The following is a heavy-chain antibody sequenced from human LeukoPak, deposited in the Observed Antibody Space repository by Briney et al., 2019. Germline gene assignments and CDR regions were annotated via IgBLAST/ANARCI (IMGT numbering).Heavy chain of an antibody. J-gene: IGHJ4*02. D-gene: IGHD5-12*01. CDR3: AYGYSGYDFSY. V-gene: IGHV3-21*01. Sequence: GGSLRLSCAASGFTFSNYKMNWVRQAPGKGLEWVSSISSTSTYINYADSVKGRFTISRDNAKNSLYLQMNSLRAEDTAVYYCAYGYSGYDFSYWGQGTLVTVSS. CDR1: GFTFSNYK. CDR2: ISSTSTYI.